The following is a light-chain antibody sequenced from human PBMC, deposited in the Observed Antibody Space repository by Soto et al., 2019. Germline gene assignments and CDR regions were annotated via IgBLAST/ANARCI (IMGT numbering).Light chain of an antibody. Sequence: DIQMTQSPSSLSASVGDRVTINCRASQNIDTYLNWYLQKPGQAPKLLIYSAYSLQSGVSPRFSGDGSGTDFTLTTSSLQPEDFATYYCQQSYNFPRTFGQGTTV. CDR1: QNIDTY. CDR2: SAY. CDR3: QQSYNFPRT. J-gene: IGKJ1*01. V-gene: IGKV1-39*01.